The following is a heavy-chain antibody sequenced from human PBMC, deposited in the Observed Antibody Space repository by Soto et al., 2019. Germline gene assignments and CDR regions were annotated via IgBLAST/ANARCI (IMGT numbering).Heavy chain of an antibody. J-gene: IGHJ6*02. CDR3: AGRRGVRGVINPYYYYGMDV. V-gene: IGHV5-10-1*01. D-gene: IGHD3-10*01. CDR1: GYSFTSYW. CDR2: IDPSDSYT. Sequence: GESLKISCKGSGYSFTSYWISWVRQMPGKGLEWMGRIDPSDSYTNYSPSFQGHVTISADKSISTAYLQWSSLKASDTAMYYCAGRRGVRGVINPYYYYGMDVWGQGTTVTVSS.